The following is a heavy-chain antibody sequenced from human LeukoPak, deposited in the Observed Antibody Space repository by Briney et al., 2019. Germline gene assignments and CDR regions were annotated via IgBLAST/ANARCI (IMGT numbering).Heavy chain of an antibody. J-gene: IGHJ4*02. CDR2: IKQDGSEQ. D-gene: IGHD3-3*01. CDR1: GFTFSSYW. CDR3: ATYSYYDFWSGYYTSTGPQGRAFDY. V-gene: IGHV3-7*01. Sequence: PGGSLRLSCAASGFTFSSYWMSWVRQAPGKGLELVANIKQDGSEQYYVDSVKGRFTISRDNAKNSRYLQMNSLRAEDTAVYYCATYSYYDFWSGYYTSTGPQGRAFDYWGQGTLVTVSS.